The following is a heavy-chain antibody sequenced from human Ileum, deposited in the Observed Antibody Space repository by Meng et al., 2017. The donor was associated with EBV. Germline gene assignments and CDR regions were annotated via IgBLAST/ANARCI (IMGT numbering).Heavy chain of an antibody. CDR3: ARNSESGSYIDY. V-gene: IGHV4-31*03. J-gene: IGHJ4*02. CDR2: IYYSGST. D-gene: IGHD1-26*01. Sequence: QGQLQEAGPGLVQPSQTLSLTCTVAGGSISSGGYYWSWIRQHPGKGLEWIGYIYYSGSTYYNPSLKSRVTISIDPSKNQFSLKLSSVTAVDTAVYYCARNSESGSYIDYWGLGTLVTVSS. CDR1: GGSISSGGYY.